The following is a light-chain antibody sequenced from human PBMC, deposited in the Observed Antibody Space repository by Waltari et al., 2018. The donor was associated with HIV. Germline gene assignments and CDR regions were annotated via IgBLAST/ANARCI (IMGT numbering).Light chain of an antibody. CDR3: QQYSDWPPGFT. V-gene: IGKV3-15*01. CDR2: AAS. CDR1: QSVGTS. J-gene: IGKJ2*01. Sequence: ETVMTQSPATLSVSPGERAILSCRASQSVGTSVAWYQQRPGQAPRLLISAASTRATGVPARLSGSGSGTEFTLTISSLQSEDFVVYYCQQYSDWPPGFTFGQGTKLDIK.